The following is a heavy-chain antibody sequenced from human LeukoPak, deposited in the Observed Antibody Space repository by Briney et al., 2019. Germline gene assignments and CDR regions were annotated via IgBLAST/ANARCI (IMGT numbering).Heavy chain of an antibody. D-gene: IGHD3-3*01. V-gene: IGHV1-46*01. Sequence: ASVKVSCKASGYTFTSYYMHWVRQAPGQGLEWMGLINPSGGTTRYAQKFQGRVTMTRDLSTSTDYMELSSLRSDDMAVYYCARGGAITIFGVAAPYYMDVWGKGTTVTVSS. CDR1: GYTFTSYY. CDR2: INPSGGTT. J-gene: IGHJ6*03. CDR3: ARGGAITIFGVAAPYYMDV.